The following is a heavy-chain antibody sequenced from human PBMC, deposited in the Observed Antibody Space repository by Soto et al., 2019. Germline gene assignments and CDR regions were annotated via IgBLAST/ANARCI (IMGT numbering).Heavy chain of an antibody. Sequence: QLQLQESGPGLVKPSETLSLTCTVSGGSISSGGHYWGWIRQPPGKGLEWIGSIYYRGNTYYNPSFLSRVPKSVDTSKNQFSLKLSSVTAADTAVYYCARHKDTSSRYLLPDYLCQGTLVTVSS. V-gene: IGHV4-39*01. J-gene: IGHJ4*02. D-gene: IGHD6-13*01. CDR1: GGSISSGGHY. CDR2: IYYRGNT. CDR3: ARHKDTSSRYLLPDY.